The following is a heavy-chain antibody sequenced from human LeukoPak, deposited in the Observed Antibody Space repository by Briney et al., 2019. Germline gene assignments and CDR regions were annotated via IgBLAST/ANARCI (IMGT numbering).Heavy chain of an antibody. V-gene: IGHV3-7*01. Sequence: PGGSLRLSCAASGFTFSSSWMSWVRQAPGKGLEWVAKIKQDGSEKYHVDSVKGRFTISRDNAKNSLYLQMDSLTAEDTAVYYCVRGGANYASWGQGILVTVSS. CDR1: GFTFSSSW. CDR3: VRGGANYAS. J-gene: IGHJ5*02. D-gene: IGHD3-16*01. CDR2: IKQDGSEK.